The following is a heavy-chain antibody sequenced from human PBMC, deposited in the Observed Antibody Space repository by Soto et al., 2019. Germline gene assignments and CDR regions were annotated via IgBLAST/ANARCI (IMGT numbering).Heavy chain of an antibody. CDR1: GFTFISYG. CDR3: ARDEGRHSSGYYDY. D-gene: IGHD3-22*01. V-gene: IGHV3-33*01. J-gene: IGHJ4*02. CDR2: IWSDGSNK. Sequence: QVQLVESGGGVVQPGRSLRLSCAASGFTFISYGIHWVRQAPGKGLEWVAVIWSDGSNKYYADSVKGRFTISRDNSKNKLYLQMNSLRVEDTAVYYCARDEGRHSSGYYDYWGQGTLVTVSS.